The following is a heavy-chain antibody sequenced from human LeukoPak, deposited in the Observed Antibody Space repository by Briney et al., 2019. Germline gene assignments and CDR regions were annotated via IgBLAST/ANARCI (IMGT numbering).Heavy chain of an antibody. CDR1: GYTFTGKF. V-gene: IGHV1-2*02. CDR2: IDPNSGGT. D-gene: IGHD3-16*02. J-gene: IGHJ4*02. Sequence: ASVRASCKASGYTFTGKFIHWVRQAPGRGLEWMGWIDPNSGGTDYAQKFQGRVTMTRDTSIATAYMDLRRLISHDTAVYYCARHREGLAYFDFWGQGTLVTVSS. CDR3: ARHREGLAYFDF.